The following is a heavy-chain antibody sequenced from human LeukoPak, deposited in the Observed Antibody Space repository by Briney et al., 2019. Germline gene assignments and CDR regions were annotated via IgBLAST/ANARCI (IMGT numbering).Heavy chain of an antibody. Sequence: KPSETLSLTCTVSGGSISSSSYYWGWIRQPPGKGLEWIGSIYYSGSTYYNPSLKSRVTISVDTSKNQFSLKLSSVTAADTAVYYCGAGIAAAGTWWNYFDYWGQGTLVTASS. CDR2: IYYSGST. D-gene: IGHD6-13*01. V-gene: IGHV4-39*01. CDR3: GAGIAAAGTWWNYFDY. J-gene: IGHJ4*02. CDR1: GGSISSSSYY.